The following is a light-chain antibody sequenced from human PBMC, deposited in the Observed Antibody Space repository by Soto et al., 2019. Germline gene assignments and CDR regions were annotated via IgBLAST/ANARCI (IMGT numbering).Light chain of an antibody. Sequence: QSALTQPASVSGSPGQSITISCTGTSSDVGGYNYVSWYQQHPGKAPKLMIYEVSNRPSGVSNRFSGSKSGNTASLTISRLQAEDEAAYYCSSYTSSTPYVFGTGTKVTV. V-gene: IGLV2-14*01. J-gene: IGLJ1*01. CDR1: SSDVGGYNY. CDR3: SSYTSSTPYV. CDR2: EVS.